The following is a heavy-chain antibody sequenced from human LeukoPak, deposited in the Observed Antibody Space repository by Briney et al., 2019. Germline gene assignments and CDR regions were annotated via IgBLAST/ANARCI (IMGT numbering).Heavy chain of an antibody. CDR1: GYTFMSHS. D-gene: IGHD3-16*01. Sequence: ASVKVSCKGYGYTFMSHSISWVRQAPGQGLEWMGWISGSSSNTNYAQRLQGRVTMTTDTSTTTAYMELRSLRSDDTAVYYCARATGTWGHDGFDIWGQGTMVTVSS. CDR2: ISGSSSNT. CDR3: ARATGTWGHDGFDI. J-gene: IGHJ3*02. V-gene: IGHV1-18*01.